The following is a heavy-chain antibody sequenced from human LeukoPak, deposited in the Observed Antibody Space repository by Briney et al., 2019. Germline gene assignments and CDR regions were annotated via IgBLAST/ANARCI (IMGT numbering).Heavy chain of an antibody. CDR2: VYYSGST. CDR1: GGSISSNF. CDR3: ARDIEHWYGGAIDI. J-gene: IGHJ3*02. V-gene: IGHV4-59*01. Sequence: SETLSLTCTVSGGSISSNFWGWIRQPPGKGLEWIAYVYYSGSTSYNPSLKSRVTISVDTSKNQFFLKLRSVTAADTAVYYCARDIEHWYGGAIDIWGQGTMVTVSS. D-gene: IGHD6-13*01.